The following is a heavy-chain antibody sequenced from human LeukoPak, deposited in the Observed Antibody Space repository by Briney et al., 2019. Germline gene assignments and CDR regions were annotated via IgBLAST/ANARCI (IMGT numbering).Heavy chain of an antibody. D-gene: IGHD6-6*01. CDR3: AREGSEQLVPYYYYYYMDV. CDR1: GFTFSSYE. V-gene: IGHV3-48*03. J-gene: IGHJ6*03. Sequence: PGGSLRLSCAASGFTFSSYEMNWVRQARGKGLEWVSYISSSGSTIYYADSVKGRFTISRDNAKNSLYLQMNSLRAEDTAVYYCAREGSEQLVPYYYYYYMDVWGKGTTVTVSS. CDR2: ISSSGSTI.